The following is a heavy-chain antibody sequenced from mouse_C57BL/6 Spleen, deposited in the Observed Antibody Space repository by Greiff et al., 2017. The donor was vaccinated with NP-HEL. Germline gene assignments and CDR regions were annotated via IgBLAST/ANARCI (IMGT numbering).Heavy chain of an antibody. D-gene: IGHD6-1*01. J-gene: IGHJ2*01. CDR3: ARWAEY. CDR2: INPNNGGT. CDR1: GYTFTDYY. Sequence: EVQLQQSGPELVKPGASVKISCKASGYTFTDYYMNWVKQSHGKSLEWIGDINPNNGGTSYNQKFKGKATLTVDKSSSTAYMELRSLTSEDSAVYYCARWAEYWCHSTTLTVSS. V-gene: IGHV1-26*01.